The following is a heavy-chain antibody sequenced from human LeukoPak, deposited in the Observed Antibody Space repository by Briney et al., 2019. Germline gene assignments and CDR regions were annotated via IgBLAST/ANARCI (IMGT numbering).Heavy chain of an antibody. CDR1: GLTFSSSW. CDR3: AKDLIGDTY. D-gene: IGHD3-10*01. CDR2: INPDGNKK. J-gene: IGHJ4*02. Sequence: GGSLRLSCAVSGLTFSSSWMDWVRQAPGKGLEWVASINPDGNKKYSADSVKGRFTISRDNAENSLYLQMNSLRAEDTAVYYCAKDLIGDTYWGQGTLVTVSS. V-gene: IGHV3-7*03.